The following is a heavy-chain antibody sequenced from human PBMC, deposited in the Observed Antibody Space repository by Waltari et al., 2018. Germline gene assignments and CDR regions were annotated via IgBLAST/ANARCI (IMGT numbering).Heavy chain of an antibody. V-gene: IGHV3-23*01. J-gene: IGHJ4*02. CDR1: DFPFSPFA. Sequence: EVQLLVSGGGLVQTGGYLRLSGAASDFPFSPFAMRWLRQAPGKGLEWVSTIGPGHASTYYADSVKGRFIISRDDSQGTLYLQMNSLRGDDTALYYCAKGTETLNRYFDFWGQGTLVTVSS. CDR3: AKGTETLNRYFDF. CDR2: IGPGHAST.